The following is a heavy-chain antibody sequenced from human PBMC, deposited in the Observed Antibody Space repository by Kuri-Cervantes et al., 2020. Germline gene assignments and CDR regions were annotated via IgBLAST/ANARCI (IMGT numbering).Heavy chain of an antibody. V-gene: IGHV4-34*01. CDR3: ARGPGGYSYGYAAGPRNY. D-gene: IGHD5-18*01. CDR2: INHRGRT. J-gene: IGHJ4*02. Sequence: SQTLSLTCAVFGGSFSDYFWTWIRQTPGMGLEWIGEINHRGRTNYNPSLKSRVTISVDTSKNQFSLKLSSVTAADTAVYYCARGPGGYSYGYAAGPRNYWGQGTLVTVSS. CDR1: GGSFSDYF.